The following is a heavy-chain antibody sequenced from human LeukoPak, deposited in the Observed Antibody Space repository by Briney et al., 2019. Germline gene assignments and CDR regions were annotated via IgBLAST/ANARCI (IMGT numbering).Heavy chain of an antibody. CDR2: IYYSGST. CDR1: GGSISSYY. V-gene: IGHV4-59*08. D-gene: IGHD6-19*01. J-gene: IGHJ4*02. CDR3: ARHDRSGWWDPFDY. Sequence: SETLSLTCTVSGGSISSYYWSWIRQPPGKGLEWIGYIYYSGSTNYNPSLKSRVTISVDTSKNQFSLKLSSVTAADTAVYYCARHDRSGWWDPFDYWGQGTLVTVSS.